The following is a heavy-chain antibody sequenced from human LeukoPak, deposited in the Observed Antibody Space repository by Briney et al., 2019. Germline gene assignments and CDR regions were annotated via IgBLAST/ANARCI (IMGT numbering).Heavy chain of an antibody. Sequence: GGSLRLSCAASGFTFSSYAMSWVRQAPGKGLEWVSAISGSGGSTYYADSVKGLFTISRDNSKNTLYLQMNSLRAEDTAVYYCAKSSLIFGYCSSTSCYLNDYWGQGTLVTVSS. CDR2: ISGSGGST. V-gene: IGHV3-23*01. CDR3: AKSSLIFGYCSSTSCYLNDY. CDR1: GFTFSSYA. J-gene: IGHJ4*02. D-gene: IGHD2-2*01.